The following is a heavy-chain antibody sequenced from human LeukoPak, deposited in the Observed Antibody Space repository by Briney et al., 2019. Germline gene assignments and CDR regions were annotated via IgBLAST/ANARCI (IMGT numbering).Heavy chain of an antibody. CDR3: ARQNYDYPDY. CDR1: GFSMTSYY. J-gene: IGHJ4*02. V-gene: IGHV4-4*09. Sequence: PSETLSLTCAVSGFSMTSYYWSWIRQPPGKGLEWIGYISTSGSTNYNPSLKSRVTMSVDTSENYFTLKLNSVTAADTAFYYCARQNYDYPDYWGQGTLVTVSS. CDR2: ISTSGST. D-gene: IGHD3-16*01.